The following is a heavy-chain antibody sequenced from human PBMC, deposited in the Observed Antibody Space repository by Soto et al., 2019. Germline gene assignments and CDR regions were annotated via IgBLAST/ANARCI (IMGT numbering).Heavy chain of an antibody. Sequence: KTSETLSLTCAVSGYSISSNYYWGWIRQPPGQGLEWVGTIYHGGKTYYNPSLKSRVTISVDTTKNQFSLKLSSVTAADTAVYYCAREYSDPGFLDYWGQGALVTVSS. V-gene: IGHV4-38-2*02. D-gene: IGHD6-13*01. CDR1: GYSISSNYY. J-gene: IGHJ4*02. CDR2: IYHGGKT. CDR3: AREYSDPGFLDY.